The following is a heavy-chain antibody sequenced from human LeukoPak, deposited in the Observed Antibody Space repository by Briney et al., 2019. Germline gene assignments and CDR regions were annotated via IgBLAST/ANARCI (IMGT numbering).Heavy chain of an antibody. V-gene: IGHV3-48*01. CDR3: ARDFGDYSYYYYMDV. CDR1: RFTFSSYS. Sequence: PGGSLRLSCAASRFTFSSYSMNWVRQAPGKGLDWVSYINSSSSTIYYADSVKGRFTISRDNAKNSLYLQMISLRAEDTAVYYCARDFGDYSYYYYMDVWGKGTTVTVSS. D-gene: IGHD4-17*01. CDR2: INSSSSTI. J-gene: IGHJ6*03.